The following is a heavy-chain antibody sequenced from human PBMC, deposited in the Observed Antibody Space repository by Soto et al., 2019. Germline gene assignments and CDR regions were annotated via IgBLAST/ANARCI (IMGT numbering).Heavy chain of an antibody. D-gene: IGHD2-15*01. V-gene: IGHV3-30*18. CDR1: GFTFSSYG. CDR3: AKDMNYCSGGTSIFGMDV. CDR2: ISYDGSNK. J-gene: IGHJ6*02. Sequence: PRGSLRLSCAASGFTFSSYGMHWVRQAPGKGLEWVAVISYDGSNKYYADSVKGRFTISRDNSKNTLYLQMNSLRAEDTAVYYCAKDMNYCSGGTSIFGMDVWGQGTKVSVSS.